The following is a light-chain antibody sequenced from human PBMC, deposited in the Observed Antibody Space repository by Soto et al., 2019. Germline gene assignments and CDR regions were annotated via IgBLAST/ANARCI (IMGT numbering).Light chain of an antibody. Sequence: DIQMTQSPSTLSASVGDRVTISCRASETVNVWLAWYQQKPGKAPKLLSYKASSLEAGVPSRFSASGSGTELTLTISSLQPDDFATYSCHQYNSYPYTFGQGTKVEVK. CDR3: HQYNSYPYT. J-gene: IGKJ2*01. CDR1: ETVNVW. CDR2: KAS. V-gene: IGKV1-5*03.